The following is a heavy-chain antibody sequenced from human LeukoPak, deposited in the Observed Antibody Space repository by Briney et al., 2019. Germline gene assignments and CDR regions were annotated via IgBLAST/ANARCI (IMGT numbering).Heavy chain of an antibody. V-gene: IGHV3-43*02. CDR1: GFTFDDYA. CDR2: ISGPGGST. D-gene: IGHD3-10*01. CDR3: AKDSDFAHYGSGSPHYFDY. J-gene: IGHJ4*02. Sequence: GGSLRLSCAASGFTFDDYAMHWVRQAPGKGLEWVSLISGPGGSTYYADSVKGRFTISRDNSKNSLYLQMNSLRTEDTALYYCAKDSDFAHYGSGSPHYFDYWGQGTLVTVSS.